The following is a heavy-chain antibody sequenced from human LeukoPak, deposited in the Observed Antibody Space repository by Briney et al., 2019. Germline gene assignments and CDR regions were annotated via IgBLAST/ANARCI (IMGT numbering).Heavy chain of an antibody. CDR2: ISSDGGTD. CDR3: TKEGMGTSFSAWFDP. CDR1: GFTFSNAW. Sequence: GGSLRLSCAASGFTFSNAWMSWVRQAPGKGLEWVAVISSDGGTDYYADPVKGRFTISRDSSKNMLYLQMNSLRTEDTAVYYCTKEGMGTSFSAWFDPWGQGTLVTVSS. J-gene: IGHJ5*01. V-gene: IGHV3-30*18. D-gene: IGHD1-14*01.